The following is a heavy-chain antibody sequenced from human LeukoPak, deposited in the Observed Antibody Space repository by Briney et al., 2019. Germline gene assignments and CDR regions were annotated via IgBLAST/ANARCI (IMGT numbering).Heavy chain of an antibody. J-gene: IGHJ6*02. V-gene: IGHV3-7*03. Sequence: GGSLRLSCAASGFTFSSYWMDWTRQTPGKGLEWVASINHNGNVNYYVDSVKGRFTISRDNAKNSLYLQVSNLRAEDTAVYFCARGGGLDVWGQGATVTVSS. CDR3: ARGGGLDV. CDR2: INHNGNVN. D-gene: IGHD3-16*01. CDR1: GFTFSSYW.